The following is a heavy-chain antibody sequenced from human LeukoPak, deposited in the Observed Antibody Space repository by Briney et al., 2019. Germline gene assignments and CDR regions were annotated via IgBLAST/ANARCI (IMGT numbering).Heavy chain of an antibody. V-gene: IGHV1-18*01. CDR2: ISAYNGNT. D-gene: IGHD3-22*01. J-gene: IGHJ3*02. Sequence: ASVKVSCKASGYTFTSYGISWVRQAPGQGLEWMGWISAYNGNTNYAQKLQGRVTMTTDTSTSTAYMELRSLRSEDTAVYYCARSLSNYYDSSGYYSHDAFDIWGQGTMVTVSS. CDR3: ARSLSNYYDSSGYYSHDAFDI. CDR1: GYTFTSYG.